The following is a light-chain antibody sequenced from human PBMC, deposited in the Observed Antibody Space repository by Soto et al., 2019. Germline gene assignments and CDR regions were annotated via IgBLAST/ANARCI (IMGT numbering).Light chain of an antibody. V-gene: IGLV1-44*01. J-gene: IGLJ3*02. CDR2: VNH. Sequence: QSVLTQPPSVSGAPGQRVTISCTGGWSNIGANYDVHWYQHLPGAAPKLLIYVNHQRTSGVPGRFSGSKSGTSASLTISGVQSEDEGDYYCATWDDSLYVVFGGGTKVTVL. CDR1: WSNIGANYD. CDR3: ATWDDSLYVV.